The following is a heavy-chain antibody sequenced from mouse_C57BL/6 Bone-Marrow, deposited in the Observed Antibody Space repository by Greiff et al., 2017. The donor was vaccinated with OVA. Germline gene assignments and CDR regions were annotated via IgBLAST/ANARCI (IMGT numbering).Heavy chain of an antibody. V-gene: IGHV14-2*01. Sequence: EVKLMESGAELVKPGASVKLSCTASGFNIKDYYMHWVKQRTEQGLAWIGRIDPEDGETKYAPKFQGKATITADTSSNTAYLQLSSLTAEDTAVYYCARWKKLRLAWFAYWGQGTLVTVSA. CDR1: GFNIKDYY. CDR3: ARWKKLRLAWFAY. CDR2: IDPEDGET. J-gene: IGHJ3*01. D-gene: IGHD3-2*02.